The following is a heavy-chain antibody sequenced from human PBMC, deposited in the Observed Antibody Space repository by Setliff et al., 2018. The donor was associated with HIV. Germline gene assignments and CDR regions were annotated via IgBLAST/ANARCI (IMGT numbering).Heavy chain of an antibody. CDR3: ARGTGSYGSDY. J-gene: IGHJ4*02. CDR2: IYHSGGT. D-gene: IGHD5-18*01. V-gene: IGHV4-38-2*01. CDR1: GHSISSGYY. Sequence: SETLSLTCAVSGHSISSGYYWGWIRQPPGRGLEWIGNIYHSGGTHYNPSLKSRVTISVDTSKNQFSLTLSSVTAADTAVYYCARGTGSYGSDYWGQGTLVTVSS.